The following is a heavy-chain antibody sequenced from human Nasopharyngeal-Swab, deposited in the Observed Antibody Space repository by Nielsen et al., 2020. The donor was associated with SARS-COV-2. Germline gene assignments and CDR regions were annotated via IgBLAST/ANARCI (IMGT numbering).Heavy chain of an antibody. Sequence: ASVKVSCKASGYTFTDYYVHWVRQAPGQGLEWMGVITPSGGATNYARKFRGRVTMTRDPSTSTVYLDLSSLKSEDTAVYFCASEPGGMAAPGKHFDPWGQGTLVTVSS. CDR1: GYTFTDYY. D-gene: IGHD6-13*01. J-gene: IGHJ5*02. CDR2: ITPSGGAT. V-gene: IGHV1-46*01. CDR3: ASEPGGMAAPGKHFDP.